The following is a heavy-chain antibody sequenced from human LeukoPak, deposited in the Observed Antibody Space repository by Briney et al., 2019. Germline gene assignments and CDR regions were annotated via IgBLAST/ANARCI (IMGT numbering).Heavy chain of an antibody. Sequence: GGSLRLSCAASGFTFSSYAMSWVRQAPGKGLEWVSAISGSGGSTYYADSVKGRFTISRDNSKNTLYLQTNSLRAEDTAVYYCAKSGIAAATILYYFDYWGQGTLVTVSS. V-gene: IGHV3-23*01. CDR1: GFTFSSYA. CDR3: AKSGIAAATILYYFDY. CDR2: ISGSGGST. J-gene: IGHJ4*02. D-gene: IGHD6-13*01.